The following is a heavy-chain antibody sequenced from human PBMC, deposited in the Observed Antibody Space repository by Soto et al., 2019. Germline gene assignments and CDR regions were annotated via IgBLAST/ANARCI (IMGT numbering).Heavy chain of an antibody. Sequence: PGGSLRLSCAASGSTFSKYSMHWVRQAPGKGLEWVAVISFDGRDKDYADSVKGRFTISRDNSKNTLYLQMSSLTADDTAVYYCARDFLARRYTYGFHFDYWGQGTLVTVSS. CDR3: ARDFLARRYTYGFHFDY. J-gene: IGHJ4*02. D-gene: IGHD5-18*01. CDR1: GSTFSKYS. V-gene: IGHV3-30-3*01. CDR2: ISFDGRDK.